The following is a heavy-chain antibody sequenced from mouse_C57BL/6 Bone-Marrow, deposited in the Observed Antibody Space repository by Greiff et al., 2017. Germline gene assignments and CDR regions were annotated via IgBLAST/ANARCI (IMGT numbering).Heavy chain of an antibody. CDR1: GYTFTSYW. V-gene: IGHV1-52*01. CDR2: IDPSDSET. Sequence: QVQLQQSGAELVRPGSSVKLSCKASGYTFTSYWMHWVKQRPIQGLEWIGNIDPSDSETHYNQQFKDKATLTVDKSSSTAYMQLSSLTSEASAVYYGASAAYESNYVAWFAYWGQGTLVTVSA. CDR3: ASAAYESNYVAWFAY. J-gene: IGHJ3*01. D-gene: IGHD2-5*01.